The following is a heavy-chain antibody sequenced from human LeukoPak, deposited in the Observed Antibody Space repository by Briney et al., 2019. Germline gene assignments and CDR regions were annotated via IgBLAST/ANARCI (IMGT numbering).Heavy chain of an antibody. Sequence: GGSLRLSCAASGFTFSSYWMNWVRQAPGKGLVWVSRIASDGSSTTYADSVKGRFSISRDNAKNTLYLQMNSLRVEDTAVYYCARGRAHGNGYWGQGTLVTVSS. J-gene: IGHJ4*02. CDR1: GFTFSSYW. CDR2: IASDGSST. D-gene: IGHD2-8*01. V-gene: IGHV3-74*01. CDR3: ARGRAHGNGY.